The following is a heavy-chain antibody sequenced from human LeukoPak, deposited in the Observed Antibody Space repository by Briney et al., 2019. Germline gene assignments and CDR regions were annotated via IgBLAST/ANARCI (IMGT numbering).Heavy chain of an antibody. CDR2: MNPNSGNT. Sequence: GASVRVSCKASGYTFTSYDINWVRQATGQGLEWMGWMNPNSGNTGYAQKFQGRVSMTRNTSISTAYMELSSLRSEDTAVYYCARSGSYSSGWFMSWGQGTLVTVSS. V-gene: IGHV1-8*01. CDR3: ARSGSYSSGWFMS. J-gene: IGHJ4*02. CDR1: GYTFTSYD. D-gene: IGHD6-19*01.